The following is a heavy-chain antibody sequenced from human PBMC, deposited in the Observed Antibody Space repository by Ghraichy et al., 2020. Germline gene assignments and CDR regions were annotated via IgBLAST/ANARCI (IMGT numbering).Heavy chain of an antibody. V-gene: IGHV3-23*01. CDR1: GFTFSSYT. D-gene: IGHD4-17*01. CDR3: AKVLSPGDYANALDI. Sequence: GGSLRLSCAASGFTFSSYTMSWVRQAPGKGLEWVSDISGRGDITYYADSVKGRFTISRDNSKNTLYLQMNSLRAEDTAVYYCAKVLSPGDYANALDIWGQGIMVTVSS. J-gene: IGHJ3*02. CDR2: ISGRGDIT.